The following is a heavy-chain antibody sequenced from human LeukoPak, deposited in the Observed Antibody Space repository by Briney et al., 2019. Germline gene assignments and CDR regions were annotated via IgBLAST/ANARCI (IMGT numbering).Heavy chain of an antibody. CDR2: INPRGGST. V-gene: IGHV1-46*01. CDR1: GYTFTSYY. Sequence: ASVKVSCKASGYTFTSYYMHWMRQAPGQGPEWMGIINPRGGSTDYSQKFQDRVTMSSDTSTSTVYMELNSLRSEDTAVYFCARVGVTAATAGYWGQGTLVTVSS. D-gene: IGHD6-25*01. CDR3: ARVGVTAATAGY. J-gene: IGHJ4*02.